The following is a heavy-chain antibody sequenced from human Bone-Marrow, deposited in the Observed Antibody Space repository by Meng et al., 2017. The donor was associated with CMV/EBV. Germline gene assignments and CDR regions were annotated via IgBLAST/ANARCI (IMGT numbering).Heavy chain of an antibody. Sequence: SLKISCAASGFTFDDYAMHWVQQAPGKGLEWVSGISWNSGSIGYADSVKGRFTISRDNAKNSLYLQMNSLRAEDTALYYCAKADRDDSRIFDYWGQGTLVTVSS. CDR2: ISWNSGSI. D-gene: IGHD3-22*01. J-gene: IGHJ4*02. CDR1: GFTFDDYA. V-gene: IGHV3-9*01. CDR3: AKADRDDSRIFDY.